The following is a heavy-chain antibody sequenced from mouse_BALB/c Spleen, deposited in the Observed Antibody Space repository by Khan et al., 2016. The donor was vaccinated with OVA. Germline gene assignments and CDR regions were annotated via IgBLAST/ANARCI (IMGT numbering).Heavy chain of an antibody. Sequence: EVQLQQSGAELVRPGALVKLSCKASGFNIKDYYMHWVKQRPEQGLVWIGRIDPENGDTIYDPKFQGKASITSDTSSNTAYLQLSSLTSEDTAVYYCAIDGYSPWLAYWGQGTLVTVSA. CDR3: AIDGYSPWLAY. V-gene: IGHV14-1*02. CDR1: GFNIKDYY. CDR2: IDPENGDT. J-gene: IGHJ3*01. D-gene: IGHD2-3*01.